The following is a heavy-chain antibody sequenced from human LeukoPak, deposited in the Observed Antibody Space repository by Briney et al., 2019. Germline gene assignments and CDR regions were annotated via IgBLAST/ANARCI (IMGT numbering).Heavy chain of an antibody. J-gene: IGHJ6*02. Sequence: PGGSLRLSCVGSGFAFHNYAMHWVRRPPGKGLEWVSAINWNSDTKDYADSVKGRFTISRDRARNSLYLAMDSLSPEDTALYYWAKDAGGSGASFYAMDVWGRGTSVTVSS. CDR1: GFAFHNYA. CDR3: AKDAGGSGASFYAMDV. D-gene: IGHD2-15*01. V-gene: IGHV3-9*01. CDR2: INWNSDTK.